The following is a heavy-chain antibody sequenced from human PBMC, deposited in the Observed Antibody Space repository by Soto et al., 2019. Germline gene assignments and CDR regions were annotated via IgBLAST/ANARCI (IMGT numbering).Heavy chain of an antibody. CDR3: VRGGGGGLFDP. V-gene: IGHV1-18*01. CDR2: IAAFNGNT. J-gene: IGHJ5*02. CDR1: GYTFSIYG. D-gene: IGHD2-15*01. Sequence: GASVKVSCKASGYTFSIYGISWVRQAPGQGLEWMGWIAAFNGNTHYAQKLQGRVTMTTDTSTSTAYMELGSLTSDDTAVYYCVRGGGGGLFDPWGQGTMVTVSS.